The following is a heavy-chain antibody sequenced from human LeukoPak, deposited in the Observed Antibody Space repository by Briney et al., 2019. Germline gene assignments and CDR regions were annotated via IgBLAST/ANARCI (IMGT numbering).Heavy chain of an antibody. CDR1: GFTFSSYG. J-gene: IGHJ4*02. CDR3: AKDDDYGGNSGTADY. Sequence: GGSLRLSCAASGFTFSSYGMHWVRQAPGKGLEWVAFIRYDGSNKYYADSVKGRFTISRDNSKNTLYLQMNSLRAEDTAVYHCAKDDDYGGNSGTADYWGQGTLVTVSS. V-gene: IGHV3-30*02. CDR2: IRYDGSNK. D-gene: IGHD4-23*01.